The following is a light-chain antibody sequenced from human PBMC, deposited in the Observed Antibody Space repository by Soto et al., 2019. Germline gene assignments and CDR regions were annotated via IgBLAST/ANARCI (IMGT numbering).Light chain of an antibody. V-gene: IGLV2-14*01. Sequence: QSALTQPASVSGSPGQSITISCTGTSSDDGGYNYVSWYQQHPGKAPKLMIYEVSNRPSGVSNRFSGSKSGNTASLTISGLQAEDEADYYCSSYTSSRYVFGTGTKLTVL. CDR1: SSDDGGYNY. CDR2: EVS. CDR3: SSYTSSRYV. J-gene: IGLJ1*01.